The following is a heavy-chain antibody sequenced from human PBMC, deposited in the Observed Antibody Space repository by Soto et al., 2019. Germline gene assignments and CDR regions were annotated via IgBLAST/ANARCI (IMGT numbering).Heavy chain of an antibody. CDR1: GFTFSSYA. D-gene: IGHD3-3*01. CDR2: ISYDGSNK. Sequence: PGGSLRLSCAASGFTFSSYAMHWVRQAPGKGLEWVAVISYDGSNKYYADSVKGRFTISRDNSKNTLYLQMNSLRAEDTAVYYCARDSRDFWSGYYNNWFDPWGQGTLVTVSS. J-gene: IGHJ5*02. V-gene: IGHV3-30-3*01. CDR3: ARDSRDFWSGYYNNWFDP.